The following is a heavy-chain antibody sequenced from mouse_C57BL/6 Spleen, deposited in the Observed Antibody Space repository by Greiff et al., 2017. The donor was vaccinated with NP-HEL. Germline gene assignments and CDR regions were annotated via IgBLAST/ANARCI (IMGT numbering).Heavy chain of an antibody. CDR2: IDPNSGGT. V-gene: IGHV1-72*01. CDR1: GYTFTSYW. J-gene: IGHJ1*03. D-gene: IGHD1-1*01. CDR3: AREDPIYYGSSYWYFDV. Sequence: QVHVKQPGAELVKPGASVKLSCKASGYTFTSYWMHWVKRRPGRGLEWIGRIDPNSGGTKYNEKFKSKATLTVDKPSSTAYMQLSSLTSEDSAVYYCAREDPIYYGSSYWYFDVWGTGTTVTVSS.